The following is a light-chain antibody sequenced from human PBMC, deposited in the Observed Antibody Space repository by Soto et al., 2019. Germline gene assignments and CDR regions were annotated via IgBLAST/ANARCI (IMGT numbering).Light chain of an antibody. CDR1: QSISSN. V-gene: IGKV3-15*01. CDR2: RAS. CDR3: QQYNNWPRAT. Sequence: EIVMTQSPATLSVSPGERATLSCRASQSISSNLAWYQHKLGQAPRLFIFRASSRATGIPARFSGSGSGTEFNMTISSLQSEDVAVYYCQQYNNWPRATFGGGTKVEIK. J-gene: IGKJ4*01.